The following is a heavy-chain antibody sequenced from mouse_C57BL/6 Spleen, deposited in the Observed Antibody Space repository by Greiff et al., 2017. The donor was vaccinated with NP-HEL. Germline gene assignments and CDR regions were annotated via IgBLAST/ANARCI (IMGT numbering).Heavy chain of an antibody. CDR3: ARSHYYGSSFPAWFAY. CDR1: GYTFTDYY. J-gene: IGHJ3*01. V-gene: IGHV1-26*01. Sequence: VQLQQSGPELVKPGASVKISCKASGYTFTDYYMNWVKQSHGKSLEWIGDINPNNGGTSYNQKFKGKATLTVDKSSSTAYMELRSLTSEDSAVYYCARSHYYGSSFPAWFAYWGQGTLVTVSA. CDR2: INPNNGGT. D-gene: IGHD1-1*01.